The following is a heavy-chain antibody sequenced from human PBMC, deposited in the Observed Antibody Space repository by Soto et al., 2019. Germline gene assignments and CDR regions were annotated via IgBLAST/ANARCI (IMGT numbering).Heavy chain of an antibody. D-gene: IGHD1-7*01. J-gene: IGHJ3*02. Sequence: SETLSLTCAVSSGSISSSNWWSWVRQPPGKGLEWIGEIYHSGSTNYNPSLKSRVTISVDKSKNQFSLKLSSVTAADTAVYYCARLPEGVELYAFDIWGQGTMVTVSS. CDR3: ARLPEGVELYAFDI. V-gene: IGHV4-4*02. CDR1: SGSISSSNW. CDR2: IYHSGST.